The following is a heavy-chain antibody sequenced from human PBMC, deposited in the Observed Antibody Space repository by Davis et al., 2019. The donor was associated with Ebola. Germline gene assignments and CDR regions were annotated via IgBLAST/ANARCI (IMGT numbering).Heavy chain of an antibody. V-gene: IGHV3-30*03. CDR2: ISYDGSNK. J-gene: IGHJ3*02. D-gene: IGHD3-22*01. Sequence: GESLKISCAASGFTFSSYGMHWVRQAPGKGLEWVAVISYDGSNKYYADSVKGRFTISRDNSKNTLYLQMNSLRAEDTAVYYCARDRVIGAFDIWGQGTMVTVSS. CDR3: ARDRVIGAFDI. CDR1: GFTFSSYG.